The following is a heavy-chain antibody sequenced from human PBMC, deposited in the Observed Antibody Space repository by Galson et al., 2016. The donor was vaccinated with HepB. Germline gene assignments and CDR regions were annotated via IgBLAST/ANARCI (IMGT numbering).Heavy chain of an antibody. V-gene: IGHV1-69*13. Sequence: SVKVSCKASRESFSNYRIDWVRQAPGQGLEWMGGIIPVSGTANYAQKFQGRVSITADESTSTAYLEVTSLRSADTAVYFCASGGPSNQALFFPEPFRTWGQGTLVTVSS. CDR2: IIPVSGTA. CDR3: ASGGPSNQALFFPEPFRT. J-gene: IGHJ5*02. CDR1: RESFSNYR. D-gene: IGHD1-14*01.